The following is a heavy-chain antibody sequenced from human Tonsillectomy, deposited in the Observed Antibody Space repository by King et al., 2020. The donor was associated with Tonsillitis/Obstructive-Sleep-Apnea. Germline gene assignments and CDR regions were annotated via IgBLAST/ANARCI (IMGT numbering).Heavy chain of an antibody. J-gene: IGHJ4*02. CDR1: GFTFSTYA. Sequence: QLVESGGGVVQPGRSLKLSCAASGFTFSTYAMHWVRQAPGKGLEWVAVISYDGTNKYYADSVKGRFTISRDNSKNTLYLQMNSLRAEDTAVYYCARALWNIVVVVPATPFDYWGQGTLVTVSS. V-gene: IGHV3-30*04. CDR3: ARALWNIVVVVPATPFDY. CDR2: ISYDGTNK. D-gene: IGHD2-15*01.